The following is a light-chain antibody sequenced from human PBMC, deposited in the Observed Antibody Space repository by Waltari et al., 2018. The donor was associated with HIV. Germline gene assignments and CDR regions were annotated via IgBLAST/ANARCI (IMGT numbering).Light chain of an antibody. CDR3: QSYDTGLSASRV. CDR1: NSNIGAGYE. CDR2: GNT. Sequence: QSVLTQPPSVSGAPGQRVSISCTGTNSNIGAGYEVTWYQQIPGAAPKLLISGNTFRPSGVPARFSGSKSGTSASLTITGLQAEDEADYYCQSYDTGLSASRVFGGGTRVTVL. V-gene: IGLV1-40*01. J-gene: IGLJ3*02.